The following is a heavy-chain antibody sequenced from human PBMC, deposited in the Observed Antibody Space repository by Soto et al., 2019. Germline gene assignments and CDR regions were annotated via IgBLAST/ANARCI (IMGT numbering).Heavy chain of an antibody. CDR2: IYYSGST. Sequence: SELLSVTCTVAEGSVIDGSYYRSWIRQPPGKGLEWIGYIYYSGSTNYNPSLKSRVTISVDTSKNQFSLKLSSVTAADTAVYYCARRADSSGWSYFYYYSGMDVWGQGTTVTVSS. CDR3: ARRADSSGWSYFYYYSGMDV. V-gene: IGHV4-61*01. CDR1: EGSVIDGSYY. J-gene: IGHJ6*01. D-gene: IGHD6-19*01.